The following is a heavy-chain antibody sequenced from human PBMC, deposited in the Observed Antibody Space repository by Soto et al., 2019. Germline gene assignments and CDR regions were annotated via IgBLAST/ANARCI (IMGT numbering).Heavy chain of an antibody. CDR3: ARHPIQYDFGYYYYYMDV. V-gene: IGHV4-59*08. D-gene: IGHD3-3*01. CDR1: GGSISSYY. CDR2: IYYSGST. J-gene: IGHJ6*03. Sequence: SETLSLTCTVSGGSISSYYWSWIRQPPGKGLEWIGYIYYSGSTNYNPSLKSRVTISVDTSKNQFSLKLSSVTAADTAVYYCARHPIQYDFGYYYYYMDVWGKGTTVTVSS.